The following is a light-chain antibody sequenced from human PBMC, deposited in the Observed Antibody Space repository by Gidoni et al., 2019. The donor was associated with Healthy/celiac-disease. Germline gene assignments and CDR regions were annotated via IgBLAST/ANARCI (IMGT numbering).Light chain of an antibody. J-gene: IGKJ1*01. CDR1: QSVSSN. Sequence: EIVMTQSPATLSVSQGERATLSFRASQSVSSNLAWYQQKPGQAPRLLIYGTSTRATGIPARFSGSGYGTEFTLSISSLQSEDFAVYYCQQYNNWPWTFGQGTKVEIK. V-gene: IGKV3-15*01. CDR2: GTS. CDR3: QQYNNWPWT.